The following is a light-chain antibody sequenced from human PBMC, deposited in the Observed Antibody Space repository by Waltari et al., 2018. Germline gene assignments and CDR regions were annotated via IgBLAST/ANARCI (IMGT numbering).Light chain of an antibody. CDR1: NSNIGTNS. CDR3: ATWDDSLIAPV. V-gene: IGLV1-47*01. J-gene: IGLJ2*01. Sequence: QSVLTQPPSASGTPGQRVIISCSGSNSNIGTNSIYWYQQLPGTAPKVLIYRNDQRPSGVPDRLSGSKSGTSASLAISGLRSEDGADYYCATWDDSLIAPVFGGGTKLTVL. CDR2: RND.